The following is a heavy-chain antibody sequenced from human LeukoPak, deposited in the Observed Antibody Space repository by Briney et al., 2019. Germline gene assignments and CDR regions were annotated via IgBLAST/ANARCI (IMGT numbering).Heavy chain of an antibody. V-gene: IGHV3-21*01. CDR3: AKGPPNYYYYMDV. CDR2: ISSSSSYI. Sequence: GGSLRLSCAASGFTFSSYSMNWVRQAPGKGLEWVSSISSSSSYIYYADSVKGRFTISRDNAKNSLYLQMNSLRAEDTAVYYCAKGPPNYYYYMDVWGKGTTVTVSS. J-gene: IGHJ6*03. CDR1: GFTFSSYS.